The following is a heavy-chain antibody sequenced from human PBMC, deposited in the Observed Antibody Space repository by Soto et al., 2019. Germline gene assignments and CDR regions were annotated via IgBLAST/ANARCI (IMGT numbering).Heavy chain of an antibody. CDR1: GGSISSYY. D-gene: IGHD3-22*01. J-gene: IGHJ4*02. CDR2: IYYSGST. V-gene: IGHV4-59*01. CDR3: ARARGGYYYDSSGYED. Sequence: SETLSLTCTVSGGSISSYYWSWIRQPPGKGLEWIGYIYYSGSTNYNPSLKSRVTISVDTSKNQFSLKLSSVTAADTAVYYCARARGGYYYDSSGYEDWGQGTLVTVSS.